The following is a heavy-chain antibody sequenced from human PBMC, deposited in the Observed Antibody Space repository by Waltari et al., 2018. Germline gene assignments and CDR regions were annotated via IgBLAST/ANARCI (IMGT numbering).Heavy chain of an antibody. CDR3: ARDKGP. J-gene: IGHJ5*02. CDR1: GFSVSNNY. CDR2: IYSGGST. V-gene: IGHV3-53*02. Sequence: EVQLVETGGGWIQPGGSLRLSCAASGFSVSNNYMGWVRHVPGKGLEWVSVIYSGGSTYYADSVKGRFTISRDNSKNTLHLQMNSLRADDTAVYYCARDKGPWGQGTLVTVSS.